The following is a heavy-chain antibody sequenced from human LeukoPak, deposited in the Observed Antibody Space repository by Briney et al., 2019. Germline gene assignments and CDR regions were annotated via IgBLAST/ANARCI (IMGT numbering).Heavy chain of an antibody. CDR2: ISDNSNYI. V-gene: IGHV3-21*01. CDR1: GFTFNTYS. Sequence: GGSLRLSCAASGFTFNTYSMNWVRQAPGKGLEWVSSISDNSNYIYYSDSVEGRFTISRDNAKNSLYLQMNSLRAEDTAVYYCARVTQGSYYYYGMDVWGQGTTVTVSS. J-gene: IGHJ6*02. CDR3: ARVTQGSYYYYGMDV. D-gene: IGHD2-15*01.